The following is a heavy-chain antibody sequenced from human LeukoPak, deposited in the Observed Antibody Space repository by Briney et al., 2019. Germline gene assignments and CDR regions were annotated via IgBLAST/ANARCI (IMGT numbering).Heavy chain of an antibody. CDR3: ARAPVVVVAGLIGWFDP. CDR1: GYTFTGYF. D-gene: IGHD2-15*01. J-gene: IGHJ5*02. CDR2: INPHSGGT. Sequence: ASVKVSCKASGYTFTGYFVHWVRQAPGQGLEWMGWINPHSGGTNYAQKFQGRVTMTRDTSISTAYMELSRLRSDDTAVYYCARAPVVVVAGLIGWFDPWGQGTLVTVSS. V-gene: IGHV1-2*02.